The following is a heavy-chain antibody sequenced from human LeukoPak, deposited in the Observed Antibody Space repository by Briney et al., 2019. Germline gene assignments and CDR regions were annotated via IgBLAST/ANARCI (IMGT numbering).Heavy chain of an antibody. V-gene: IGHV3-15*01. CDR3: ARISTSYFFDS. CDR1: GFTFSNAW. CDR2: IKSKTDGGTT. Sequence: GGSLRLSCAASGFTFSNAWMSWVRQAPGKGLEWVGRIKSKTDGGTTDYAAPVKGRFTISRDDSKNTLYLQMNSLKTEDTAIYYCARISTSYFFDSWGQGTLVTVSS. D-gene: IGHD2/OR15-2a*01. J-gene: IGHJ4*02.